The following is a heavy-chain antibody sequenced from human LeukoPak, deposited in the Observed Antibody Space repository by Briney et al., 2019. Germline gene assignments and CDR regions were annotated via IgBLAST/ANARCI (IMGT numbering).Heavy chain of an antibody. CDR1: GLSFRNHW. CDR2: ISNEERTT. CDR3: AREYYDSSGYPQPFDF. V-gene: IGHV3-74*01. D-gene: IGHD3-22*01. Sequence: GGSLRLSCAASGLSFRNHWMHCVRQAPGKGLVWVSLISNEERTTTYADSVKGRFTISRDNAKKTLYLQMNSLRAEDTAVYYCAREYYDSSGYPQPFDFWGQGTLVTVSS. J-gene: IGHJ4*02.